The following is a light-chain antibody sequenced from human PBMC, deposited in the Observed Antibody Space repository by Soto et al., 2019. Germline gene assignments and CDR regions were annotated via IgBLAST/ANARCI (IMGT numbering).Light chain of an antibody. CDR2: GAS. J-gene: IGKJ3*01. CDR3: QQYNIWPPIFT. V-gene: IGKV3-15*01. CDR1: QSVNSN. Sequence: EIVMTQSPATLSLSPGERATLSCRASQSVNSNLAWYQQKPGQAPRRLLYGASTRATGIPARFSGSGSGTEFTLTISSLQSEDFALYYCQQYNIWPPIFTFGPGTKVDIK.